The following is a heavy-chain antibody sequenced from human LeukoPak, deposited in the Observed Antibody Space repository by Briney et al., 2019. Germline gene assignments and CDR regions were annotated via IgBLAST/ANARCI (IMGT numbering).Heavy chain of an antibody. CDR3: ARAFSTGYHSYDAFDM. Sequence: ASVKVSCKASGNTFTSYDINWVRQATGQGLEWMGWMNPNSGNTGFAQKFQGRVSMTRNTSITTAYMELSSLRAEDTAIYWCARAFSTGYHSYDAFDMWGQGTMVTVPS. CDR1: GNTFTSYD. D-gene: IGHD3-9*01. CDR2: MNPNSGNT. V-gene: IGHV1-8*01. J-gene: IGHJ3*02.